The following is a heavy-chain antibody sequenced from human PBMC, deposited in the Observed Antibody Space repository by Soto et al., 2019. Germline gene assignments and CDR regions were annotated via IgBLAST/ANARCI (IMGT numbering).Heavy chain of an antibody. J-gene: IGHJ6*02. CDR3: ARSQGSSTSLELYYYYYYGMDV. Sequence: QVQLVQSGAEVKKPGSSVKVSCKASGGTFGSYAISWVRQAPGQGLEWMGGIIPIPGTANYAQKFPGRVTIASDESTSTAYMELSSLRSADTAVYYCARSQGSSTSLELYYYYYYGMDVWGQGTTVTGSS. CDR1: GGTFGSYA. V-gene: IGHV1-69*01. D-gene: IGHD2-2*01. CDR2: IIPIPGTA.